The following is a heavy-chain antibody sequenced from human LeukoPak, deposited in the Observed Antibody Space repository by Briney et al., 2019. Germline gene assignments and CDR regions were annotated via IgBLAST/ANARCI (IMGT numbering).Heavy chain of an antibody. Sequence: GRSLRLSCAASGFSFSSYAMHWVRQAPGKGLEWVSTTSDGGSSTYYADSVKGRFTISRDNSKNTFYLQMNSLRAEDTAAYYCAKGGYCSSSSCYYGWFEPWGQGTLVTVSS. D-gene: IGHD2-2*01. V-gene: IGHV3-23*01. CDR2: TSDGGSST. CDR3: AKGGYCSSSSCYYGWFEP. CDR1: GFSFSSYA. J-gene: IGHJ5*02.